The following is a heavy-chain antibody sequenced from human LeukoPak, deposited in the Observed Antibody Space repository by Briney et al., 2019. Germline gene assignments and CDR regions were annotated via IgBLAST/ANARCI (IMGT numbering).Heavy chain of an antibody. CDR2: ITGGHYAT. V-gene: IGHV3-23*01. CDR1: GFSFSSFA. CDR3: TKDPNGDYIGAFDP. D-gene: IGHD4-17*01. Sequence: GGSLRLSYAASGFSFSSFAMTWVRQAPGKGLEWVSSITGGHYATYNTDSVKGRFTISRDNAKNTLYLQMNSLRADDTAIYYCTKDPNGDYIGAFDPWGQGTLVTVSS. J-gene: IGHJ5*02.